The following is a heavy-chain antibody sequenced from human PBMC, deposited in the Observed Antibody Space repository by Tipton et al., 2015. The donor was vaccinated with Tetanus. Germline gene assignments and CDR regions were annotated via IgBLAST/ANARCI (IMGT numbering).Heavy chain of an antibody. CDR3: ARAAGFLGLTHDF. CDR1: GASISSNTYY. J-gene: IGHJ4*02. D-gene: IGHD2/OR15-2a*01. Sequence: TLSLTCTVSGASISSNTYYWSWIRKPPGKDLEWIGYIYQTGTTYYNPSLKGRVTISMDRSNTQFSLRLDSLTAADTAVYYCARAAGFLGLTHDFWGRGTLVSVSS. CDR2: IYQTGTT. V-gene: IGHV4-30-4*01.